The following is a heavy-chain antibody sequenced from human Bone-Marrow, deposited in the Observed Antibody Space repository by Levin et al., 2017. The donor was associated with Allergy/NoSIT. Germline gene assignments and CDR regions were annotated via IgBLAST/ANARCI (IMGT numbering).Heavy chain of an antibody. CDR1: GFTFSKVW. D-gene: IGHD6-13*01. Sequence: GESLKISCAASGFTFSKVWFNWVRQATGQGLEWVGRIRHNVNGATTEYAAHGKGRFTISRADSKNTLYLHMSSLKAEDTAVYYCTAAGIVDNRWYDHGIDVWGQGTTVIVSS. CDR2: IRHNVNGATT. CDR3: TAAGIVDNRWYDHGIDV. J-gene: IGHJ6*02. V-gene: IGHV3-15*01.